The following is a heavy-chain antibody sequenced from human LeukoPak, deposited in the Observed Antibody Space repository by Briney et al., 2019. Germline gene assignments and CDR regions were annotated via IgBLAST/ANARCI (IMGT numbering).Heavy chain of an antibody. CDR2: ISDRGGTT. Sequence: GGSLRLSCAASGFTFSSYAMNWVRQAPGKGLEWVSGISDRGGTTYYADSVEGRFAISRDNSKNTLYLQMNNLRAEDTAVYYCAKVTSGGSCYQSDYWGQGTLVTVSS. V-gene: IGHV3-23*01. CDR3: AKVTSGGSCYQSDY. CDR1: GFTFSSYA. J-gene: IGHJ4*02. D-gene: IGHD2-15*01.